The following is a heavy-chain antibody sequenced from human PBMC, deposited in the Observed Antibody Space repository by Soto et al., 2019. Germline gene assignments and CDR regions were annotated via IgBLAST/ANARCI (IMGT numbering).Heavy chain of an antibody. J-gene: IGHJ6*01. CDR2: IYYSGSA. V-gene: IGHV4-59*01. CDR1: GGSISSYY. CDR3: ARELTGTTDYGMDV. D-gene: IGHD1-7*01. Sequence: QVQLQESGPGLVKPSETLSLTCTVSGGSISSYYWSWIRQPPGKGLEWIGYIYYSGSANYNPSLKSRVTISVDTSKNQFSLKLSSVTAADTAVYYCARELTGTTDYGMDVW.